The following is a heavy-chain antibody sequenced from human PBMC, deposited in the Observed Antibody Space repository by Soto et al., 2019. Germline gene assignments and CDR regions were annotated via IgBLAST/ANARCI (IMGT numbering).Heavy chain of an antibody. D-gene: IGHD4-17*01. V-gene: IGHV3-11*06. Sequence: PGGSLRLSCAASGFTFSDYYMSWIRQAPGKGLEWVSYISSSSSYTNYADSVKGRFTISRDNAKNSLYLQMNSLRAEDTAVYYCAREAHPPYGDHAAFDIWGQGTMVTVSS. CDR2: ISSSSSYT. CDR3: AREAHPPYGDHAAFDI. J-gene: IGHJ3*02. CDR1: GFTFSDYY.